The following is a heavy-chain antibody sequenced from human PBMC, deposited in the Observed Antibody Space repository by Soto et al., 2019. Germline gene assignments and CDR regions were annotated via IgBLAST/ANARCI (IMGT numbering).Heavy chain of an antibody. CDR2: IYPGDSDT. CDR3: ARHWGLYSRMDV. V-gene: IGHV5-51*01. J-gene: IGHJ6*02. Sequence: LGESLKISCKGSGYRFSSYWIGWVRQMPGKGLEWMGIIYPGDSDTRYSPSFQGQVTISADKSISTAYLQWSSLTASDTATYYCARHWGLYSRMDVWGQGTTVTVSS. D-gene: IGHD3-16*01. CDR1: GYRFSSYW.